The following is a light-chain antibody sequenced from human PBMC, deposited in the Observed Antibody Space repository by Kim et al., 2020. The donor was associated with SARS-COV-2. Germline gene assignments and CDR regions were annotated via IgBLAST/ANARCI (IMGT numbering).Light chain of an antibody. V-gene: IGKV1-5*03. CDR1: QGRSGW. Sequence: ASVGDRVTINSWASQGRSGWLAWYQHKPGKAPKLLIYKTSVLESGVPSRFSGSDSGTEFTLTINSLQPDDFATYYCQQYNNYPLTFGGGTKVEIK. CDR3: QQYNNYPLT. J-gene: IGKJ4*01. CDR2: KTS.